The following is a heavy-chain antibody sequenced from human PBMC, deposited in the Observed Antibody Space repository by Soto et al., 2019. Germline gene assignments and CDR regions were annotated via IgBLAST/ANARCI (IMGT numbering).Heavy chain of an antibody. CDR2: ISSRSVYI. Sequence: LSCSACGFTFIYYYAIFIRQAPGKGLEWVSFISSRSVYINYADSVKGRFKISRDNAKNSLSLQMESLRDEDTAVYFCARSKDWLIELWGLGPLV. J-gene: IGHJ4*02. D-gene: IGHD3-9*01. CDR1: GFTFIYYY. V-gene: IGHV3-11*06. CDR3: ARSKDWLIEL.